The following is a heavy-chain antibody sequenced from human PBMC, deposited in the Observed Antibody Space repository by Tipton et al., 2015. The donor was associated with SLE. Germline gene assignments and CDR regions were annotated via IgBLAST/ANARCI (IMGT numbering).Heavy chain of an antibody. CDR2: ISNSGRNR. Sequence: GSLRLSCADSGFPFSAYYMSWIRPATGKGLEWVSYISNSGRNRYYADSVKGRFTTSRDNAKNSLYLQMNSLRAEDTAVYYCARALIRRSGSGTAGYCGQGTLVTVSS. V-gene: IGHV3-11*01. CDR3: ARALIRRSGSGTAGY. CDR1: GFPFSAYY. J-gene: IGHJ4*02. D-gene: IGHD3-22*01.